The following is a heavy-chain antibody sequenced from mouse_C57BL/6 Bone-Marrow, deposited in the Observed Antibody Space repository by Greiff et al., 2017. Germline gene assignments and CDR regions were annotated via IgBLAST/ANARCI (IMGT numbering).Heavy chain of an antibody. CDR1: GYTFTSYG. CDR3: ESYYYDGSSYAMDY. D-gene: IGHD1-1*01. CDR2: IYPRSGNT. J-gene: IGHJ4*01. V-gene: IGHV1-81*01. Sequence: VQLQQSGAELARPGASVKLSCKASGYTFTSYGISWVKQRTGQGLEWIGEIYPRSGNTHYNEKFKGKATLTADKSSSTAYMDLRSLKSEYSAVYVCESYYYDGSSYAMDYWGQGTSVTVSS.